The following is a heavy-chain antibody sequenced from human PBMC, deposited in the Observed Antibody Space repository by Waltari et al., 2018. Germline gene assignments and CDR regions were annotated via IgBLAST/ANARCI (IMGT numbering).Heavy chain of an antibody. Sequence: QVQLQESGPGLVKPSETLSLSCAVFSYSISNGYYWGWIRQPPGKRLEWVGNIYYNGRTNYNPSLKSRVTISVDTSKNQFSLRLSSVTAADTAVYYCSRGTDAYKSGNYWGQGTLVSVSS. V-gene: IGHV4-38-2*01. CDR1: SYSISNGYY. CDR2: IYYNGRT. CDR3: SRGTDAYKSGNY. D-gene: IGHD3-10*01. J-gene: IGHJ4*02.